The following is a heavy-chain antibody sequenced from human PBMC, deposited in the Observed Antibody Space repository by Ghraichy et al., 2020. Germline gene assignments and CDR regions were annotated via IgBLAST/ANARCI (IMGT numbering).Heavy chain of an antibody. CDR1: GFTFSSYA. CDR2: ISGSGGST. D-gene: IGHD7-27*01. CDR3: AKDDQLGIISWYLDY. J-gene: IGHJ4*02. V-gene: IGHV3-23*01. Sequence: GGSLRLSCAASGFTFSSYAMSWVRQAPGKGLEWVSAISGSGGSTYYADSVKGRFTISRDNSKNTLYLQMNSLRAEDTAVYYCAKDDQLGIISWYLDYWGQGTLVTVSS.